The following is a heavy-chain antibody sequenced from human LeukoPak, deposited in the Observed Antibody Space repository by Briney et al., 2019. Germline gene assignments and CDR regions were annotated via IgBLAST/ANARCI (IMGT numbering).Heavy chain of an antibody. CDR2: IYYSGST. Sequence: SETQSLTCTVSGGSISSSSYYWGWIRQPPGKGLEWIGSIYYSGSTYYNPSLKSRVTISVDTSKNQFSLKLSSVTAADTAVYYCARVVVVVAATSGDWFDPWGQGTLVTVSS. V-gene: IGHV4-39*07. J-gene: IGHJ5*02. CDR3: ARVVVVVAATSGDWFDP. D-gene: IGHD2-15*01. CDR1: GGSISSSSYY.